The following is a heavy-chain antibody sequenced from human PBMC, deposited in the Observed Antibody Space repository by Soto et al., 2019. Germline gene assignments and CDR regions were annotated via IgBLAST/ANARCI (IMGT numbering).Heavy chain of an antibody. J-gene: IGHJ3*01. Sequence: PGGSLRLSCEASGFMFNDYGMHWVRQAPGKGLDWVAVISYDGDNKHYAQSVKGRFTISRDNSKNTLFLHMDSLRHEDTAVYHCVKGDLDTAVVNSPDAFDFWGQGTMVTVSS. V-gene: IGHV3-30*18. D-gene: IGHD5-18*01. CDR1: GFMFNDYG. CDR3: VKGDLDTAVVNSPDAFDF. CDR2: ISYDGDNK.